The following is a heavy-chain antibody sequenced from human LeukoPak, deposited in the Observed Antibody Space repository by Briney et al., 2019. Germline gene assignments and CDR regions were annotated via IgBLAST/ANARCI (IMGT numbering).Heavy chain of an antibody. V-gene: IGHV2-70*04. CDR1: GFSLTATGMR. Sequence: ESGPTLVNPTQTLTLTCTFSGFSLTATGMRGGWIRQPPGKALEWLARIAWDDDKFYSTSLKTRLTISKDTSKNQVVLTMTNMDPVDTATYYCARLQGATIGAKWFDPWGQGTLVTVSS. D-gene: IGHD4/OR15-4a*01. CDR3: ARLQGATIGAKWFDP. J-gene: IGHJ5*02. CDR2: IAWDDDK.